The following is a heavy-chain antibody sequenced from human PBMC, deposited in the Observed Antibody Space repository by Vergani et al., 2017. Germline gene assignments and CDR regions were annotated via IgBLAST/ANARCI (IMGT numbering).Heavy chain of an antibody. CDR3: ARVMYRDEASTGYRLEGMDI. Sequence: QVQLEESGPGLVKPSETLSLTCTVSGGSFNTYYWSWIRQSPGKGVEWIGYIYSTGSTNYNPSLNSRVTMSVDTSKNQFSLNLRSVTAADTAVYFCARVMYRDEASTGYRLEGMDIWGQGTTVTISS. V-gene: IGHV4-59*13. CDR2: IYSTGST. D-gene: IGHD3-9*01. J-gene: IGHJ6*02. CDR1: GGSFNTYY.